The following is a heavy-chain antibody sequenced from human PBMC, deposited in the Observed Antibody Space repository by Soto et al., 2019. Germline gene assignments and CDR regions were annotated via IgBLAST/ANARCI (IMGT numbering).Heavy chain of an antibody. Sequence: PGGSLRLSCAASGFTFSSYSMNWVRQAPGKGLEWVSYISSSSSTIYYADSVKGRFTISRDNAKNSLYLQMNSLRAEDTAVYYCARDEHYYGSGSYYNRKNWFDPWGQGTLVTVSS. CDR1: GFTFSSYS. D-gene: IGHD3-10*01. CDR3: ARDEHYYGSGSYYNRKNWFDP. CDR2: ISSSSSTI. J-gene: IGHJ5*02. V-gene: IGHV3-48*01.